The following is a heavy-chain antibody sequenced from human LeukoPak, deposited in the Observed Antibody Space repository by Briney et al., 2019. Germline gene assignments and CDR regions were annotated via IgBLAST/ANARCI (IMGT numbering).Heavy chain of an antibody. Sequence: GASVKVSCKASGYTFTSYGISWVRQAPGQGLEWMGWISAYNGNTNYAQKLQGRVTMTTDTSTSTAYMEVSSLRSEDTAVYYCARGGGYYDFWSGSYYMDVWGKGTTVTVSS. CDR3: ARGGGYYDFWSGSYYMDV. D-gene: IGHD3-3*01. CDR1: GYTFTSYG. V-gene: IGHV1-18*01. CDR2: ISAYNGNT. J-gene: IGHJ6*03.